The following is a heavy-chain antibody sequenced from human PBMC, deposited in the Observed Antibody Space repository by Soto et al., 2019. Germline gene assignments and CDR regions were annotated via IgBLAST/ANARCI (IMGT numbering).Heavy chain of an antibody. CDR2: ISPYNGNT. Sequence: QVQLVQSGAEVKKPGASVKVSCKASGYTFSTYGIGWVRQAPGQGLEWMGWISPYNGNTNNAQKLEGKVTMTTDTSTSTDYMEMRSLRSDDTAVYYCARDSGYYYYYRGQGTLVTVSS. V-gene: IGHV1-18*01. J-gene: IGHJ4*02. CDR1: GYTFSTYG. CDR3: ARDSGYYYYY. D-gene: IGHD1-26*01.